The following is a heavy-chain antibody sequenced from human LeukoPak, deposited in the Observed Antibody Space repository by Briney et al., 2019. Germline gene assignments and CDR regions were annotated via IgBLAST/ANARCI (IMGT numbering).Heavy chain of an antibody. D-gene: IGHD5-18*01. CDR3: ARHGGGYSF. CDR1: GGSFSGYY. Sequence: SETLSLTCAVYGGSFSGYYWSWIRQPPGKGLEWIGEINHSGSTNYNPSLKSRVTISVDTSKNQFSLKLSSVTAADTAVYYCARHGGGYSFWGRGTLVTVSS. V-gene: IGHV4-34*01. J-gene: IGHJ4*02. CDR2: INHSGST.